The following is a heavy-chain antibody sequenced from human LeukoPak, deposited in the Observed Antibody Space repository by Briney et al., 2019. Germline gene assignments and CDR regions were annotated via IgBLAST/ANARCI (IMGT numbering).Heavy chain of an antibody. D-gene: IGHD2-15*01. CDR3: ARDRGSFRSRGDDAFDI. CDR1: GGTFSSYA. V-gene: IGHV1-69*05. Sequence: VASVKVSCKASGGTFSSYAISWVRQAPGQGLEWMGRIIPIFGTANYAQKFQGRVTITTDESTSTAYMELSSLRSEDTAVYYYARDRGSFRSRGDDAFDIWGQGTMVTVSS. J-gene: IGHJ3*02. CDR2: IIPIFGTA.